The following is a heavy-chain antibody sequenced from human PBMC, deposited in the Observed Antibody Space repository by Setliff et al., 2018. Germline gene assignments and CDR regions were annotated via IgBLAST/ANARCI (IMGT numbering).Heavy chain of an antibody. J-gene: IGHJ4*02. CDR3: AKGGTYRYFDY. V-gene: IGHV4-31*03. Sequence: SETLSLTCTVSGGSISSGGYYWSWIRQHPGKGLEWIGYIYYSGTTYYNPSLKSRVTMSVDTSKNQFSLKLRSVTAADTAMYYCAKGGTYRYFDYWGQGTLVTVSS. CDR2: IYYSGTT. CDR1: GGSISSGGYY.